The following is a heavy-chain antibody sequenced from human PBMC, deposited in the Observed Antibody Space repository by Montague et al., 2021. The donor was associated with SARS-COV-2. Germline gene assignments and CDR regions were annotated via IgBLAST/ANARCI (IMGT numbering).Heavy chain of an antibody. CDR1: GASISTGIYY. CDR3: ARLGRGTLEFDL. J-gene: IGHJ4*02. Sequence: SETLSLTCTVSGASISTGIYYWSWIRQPPGKGLEWIGRIRSTGHTXYNPSLKSRVFMSVDTSTNQFSLSLTSVTAADTAVYCCARLGRGTLEFDLWGQGTLVTVSS. CDR2: IRSTGHT. V-gene: IGHV4-39*01. D-gene: IGHD1-26*01.